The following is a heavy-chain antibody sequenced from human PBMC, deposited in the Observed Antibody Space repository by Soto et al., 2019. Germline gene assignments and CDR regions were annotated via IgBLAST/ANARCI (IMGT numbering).Heavy chain of an antibody. J-gene: IGHJ3*01. Sequence: QVQLVESGGGAVQPGRSLRLSCAAPGFTLSDYGMHWVRQAPDKGLEWVAVIWSDGNRKYYADSVKGRFTISRDNPDNTLFLEMNSLTADDTAVYYCVRGGKTAGGFDVWGQGTMVTVSS. CDR3: VRGGKTAGGFDV. V-gene: IGHV3-33*01. CDR1: GFTLSDYG. CDR2: IWSDGNRK. D-gene: IGHD2-15*01.